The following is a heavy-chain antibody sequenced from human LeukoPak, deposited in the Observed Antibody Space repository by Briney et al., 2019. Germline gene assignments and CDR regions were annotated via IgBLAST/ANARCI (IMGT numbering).Heavy chain of an antibody. D-gene: IGHD6-13*01. J-gene: IGHJ3*02. CDR2: ITNDGSST. V-gene: IGHV3-74*01. CDR3: ARVSRTSSSWFGPENAFDI. Sequence: GGSLRLSCAASGLTFSSHWMHWVRQAPGKGLVWVSRITNDGSSTTYADSVKGRFTISRDNAKNMLYLQMNSLRAEDTAVYYCARVSRTSSSWFGPENAFDIWGQGTMVTVSS. CDR1: GLTFSSHW.